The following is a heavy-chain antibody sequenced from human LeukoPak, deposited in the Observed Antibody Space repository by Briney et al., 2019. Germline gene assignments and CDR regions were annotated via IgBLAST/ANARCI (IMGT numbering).Heavy chain of an antibody. CDR1: GFTFSSYA. CDR2: ISGTGGST. CDR3: AKRRSPMVRGVNVDY. D-gene: IGHD3-10*01. V-gene: IGHV3-23*01. Sequence: GGSLRLSCAASGFTFSSYAMSWVRQAPGKGLEWVSSISGTGGSTNYADSVKGRFTISRDNSKNTLYLQMNSLRAEDTAVYYCAKRRSPMVRGVNVDYWGQGTLVTASS. J-gene: IGHJ4*02.